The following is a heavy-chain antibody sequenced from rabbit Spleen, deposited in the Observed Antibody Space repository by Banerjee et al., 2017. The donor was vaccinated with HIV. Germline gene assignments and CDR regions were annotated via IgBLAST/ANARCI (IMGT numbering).Heavy chain of an antibody. V-gene: IGHV1S40*01. CDR2: IYTGSSGST. D-gene: IGHD6-1*01. Sequence: QSLEESGGGLVKAGASLTLTCTASGFSFSSSDYMCWFRQAPGKGLEWIACIYTGSSGSTYYASWAKGRLAISKSSSTTVTLQMTSLTAADTATYFCARSDDGYVNDGGAYFNLWGQGTLVTVS. CDR3: ARSDDGYVNDGGAYFNL. CDR1: GFSFSSSDY. J-gene: IGHJ4*01.